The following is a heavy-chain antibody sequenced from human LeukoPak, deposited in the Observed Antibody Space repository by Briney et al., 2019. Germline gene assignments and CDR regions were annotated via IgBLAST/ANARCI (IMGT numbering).Heavy chain of an antibody. CDR1: GFTFSSYE. D-gene: IGHD3-10*01. Sequence: PGGSLRLSCAASGFTFSSYEMNWVRQAPGKGLEWVSYISSSGSTIYYADSVKGRFTISRDDSENTLYLQMNSLRAEDTAVYYCAKDRAFQAAGVTDSWGQGTLVTVSS. V-gene: IGHV3-48*03. CDR3: AKDRAFQAAGVTDS. CDR2: ISSSGSTI. J-gene: IGHJ4*02.